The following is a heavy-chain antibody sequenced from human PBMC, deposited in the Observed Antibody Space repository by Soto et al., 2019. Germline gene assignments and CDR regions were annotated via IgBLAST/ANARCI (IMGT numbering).Heavy chain of an antibody. Sequence: GGSLRLSCAASGFTFSSYAMSWVRQAPGKGLEWVSAISGSGGSTYYADSVKGRFTISRDNSKNTLYLQMNSLRAEDTAVFYCAKGERQPPSPPYYYYYMDVWGKGTTVTVSS. J-gene: IGHJ6*03. D-gene: IGHD1-1*01. CDR2: ISGSGGST. CDR1: GFTFSSYA. V-gene: IGHV3-23*01. CDR3: AKGERQPPSPPYYYYYMDV.